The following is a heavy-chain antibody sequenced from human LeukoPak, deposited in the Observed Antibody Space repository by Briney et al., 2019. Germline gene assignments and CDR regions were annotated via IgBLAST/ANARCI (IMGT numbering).Heavy chain of an antibody. Sequence: EASVKVSCKASGYTFTSYDINWVRQATGQGLEWMGWMNPNSGNTGYAQKFQGRVTMTRNTSISTAYMELSSLRSEDTAVYYCARGQGESSGWYGYYYYYYMDVWGKGTTVTISS. CDR1: GYTFTSYD. D-gene: IGHD6-19*01. CDR2: MNPNSGNT. V-gene: IGHV1-8*01. CDR3: ARGQGESSGWYGYYYYYYMDV. J-gene: IGHJ6*03.